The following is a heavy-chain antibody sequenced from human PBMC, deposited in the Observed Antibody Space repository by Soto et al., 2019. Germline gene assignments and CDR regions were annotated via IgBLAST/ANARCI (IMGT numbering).Heavy chain of an antibody. J-gene: IGHJ2*01. V-gene: IGHV4-59*01. D-gene: IGHD5-12*01. CDR3: AREQRWLHLGYWYFDL. Sequence: QVQLQESGPGLVKPSETLSLTCTVSGGSISSYYWSWIRQPPGKGLEWIGYIYYSGSTNYNPSLKSRVTISVDTSKNQFSLKLSSVTAADTAVYYCAREQRWLHLGYWYFDLWGRGTLVTVSS. CDR2: IYYSGST. CDR1: GGSISSYY.